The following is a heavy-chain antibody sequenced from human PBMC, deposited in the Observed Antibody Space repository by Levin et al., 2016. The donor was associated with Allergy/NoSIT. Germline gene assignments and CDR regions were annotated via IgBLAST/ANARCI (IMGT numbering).Heavy chain of an antibody. D-gene: IGHD4-11*01. CDR1: GFTFSSYA. V-gene: IGHV3-23*01. CDR3: AKDLLQHDYYYYGMDV. Sequence: GESLKISCAASGFTFSSYAMSWVRQAPGKGLEWVSAISGSGGSTYYADSVKGRFTISRDNSKNTLYLQMNSLRAEDTAVYYCAKDLLQHDYYYYGMDVWGQGTTVTVSS. J-gene: IGHJ6*02. CDR2: ISGSGGST.